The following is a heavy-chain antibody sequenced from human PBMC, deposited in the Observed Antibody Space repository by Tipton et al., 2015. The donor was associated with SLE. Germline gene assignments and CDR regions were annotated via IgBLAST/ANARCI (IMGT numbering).Heavy chain of an antibody. Sequence: TLSLTCTVSGGSVSSYYWGWIRQPPGKGLEWIGSIYYSGSTYYSPSLKSRVTTSVDTSKNQFSLELTSVTAADTAVYYCARRTTRSSGYFGAFDIWGQGTMVTVSS. CDR3: ARRTTRSSGYFGAFDI. D-gene: IGHD3-22*01. V-gene: IGHV4-39*01. J-gene: IGHJ3*02. CDR2: IYYSGST. CDR1: GGSVSSYY.